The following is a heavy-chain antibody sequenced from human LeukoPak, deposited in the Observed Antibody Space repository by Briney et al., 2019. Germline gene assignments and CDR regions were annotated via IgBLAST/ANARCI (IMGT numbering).Heavy chain of an antibody. CDR1: GFTVSSNY. J-gene: IGHJ6*03. V-gene: IGHV3-53*01. Sequence: GGSLRLSCAASGFTVSSNYMSWVRQAPGKGLEWVSVIYSGGSTYYADSVKGRFTISRDNSKNTLYLQMNSLRAEDTAVYYCARRESSYQNYYYYYHMDVWGKGTTVTVSS. D-gene: IGHD3-16*02. CDR2: IYSGGST. CDR3: ARRESSYQNYYYYYHMDV.